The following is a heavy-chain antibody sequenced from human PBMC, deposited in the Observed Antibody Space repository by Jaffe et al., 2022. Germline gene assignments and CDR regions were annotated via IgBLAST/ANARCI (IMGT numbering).Heavy chain of an antibody. V-gene: IGHV3-49*04. CDR3: TRGHSSGWSGYYYYYMDV. CDR2: IRSKAYGGTT. D-gene: IGHD6-19*01. CDR1: GFTFGDYA. J-gene: IGHJ6*03. Sequence: EVQLVESGGGLVQPGRSLRLSCTASGFTFGDYAMSWVRQAPGKGLEWVGFIRSKAYGGTTEYAASVKGRFTISRDDSKSIAYLQMNSLKTEDTAVYYCTRGHSSGWSGYYYYYMDVWGKGTTVTVSS.